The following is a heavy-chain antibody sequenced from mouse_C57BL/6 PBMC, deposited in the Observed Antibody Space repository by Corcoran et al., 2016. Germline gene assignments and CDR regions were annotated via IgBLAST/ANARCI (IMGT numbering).Heavy chain of an antibody. D-gene: IGHD3-3*01. J-gene: IGHJ4*01. Sequence: QIQLVQSGPELKKPGETVKISCKASGYTFTTYGMSWVKQAPGKGLKWMGWINTYSGVPTYADDFKGRFAFSLETSASTAYLQINNLKNEDTATYFCARSSELGGPIVDYWGQGTSVTVSS. CDR2: INTYSGVP. CDR3: ARSSELGGPIVDY. V-gene: IGHV9-3*01. CDR1: GYTFTTYG.